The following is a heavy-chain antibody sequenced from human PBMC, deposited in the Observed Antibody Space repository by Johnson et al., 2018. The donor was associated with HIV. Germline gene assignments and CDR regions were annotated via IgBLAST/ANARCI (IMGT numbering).Heavy chain of an antibody. CDR3: ARDELYRMYALTALDI. CDR1: GFSIRNFW. J-gene: IGHJ3*02. CDR2: IKEDGSEK. D-gene: IGHD2-15*01. Sequence: MQLVESGGGLVQPGGSLRLSCAVSGFSIRNFWMTWVRQAPGKGLEWVANIKEDGSEKNYVDSVKGRFTISRDNAKNSLYLQMNSLRAEDTSKYYCARDELYRMYALTALDIWGQGTMVIVSS. V-gene: IGHV3-7*04.